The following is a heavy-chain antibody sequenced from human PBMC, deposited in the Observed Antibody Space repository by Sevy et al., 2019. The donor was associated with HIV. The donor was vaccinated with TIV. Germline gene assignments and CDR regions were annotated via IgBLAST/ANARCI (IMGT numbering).Heavy chain of an antibody. CDR2: IRRKANSYAT. J-gene: IGHJ4*02. Sequence: GGSLRLSCAASGFTFGGSAMHWVRQASGKGLEWVGRIRRKANSYATSYAASVKGRFTISRDDSKNTAYLQMNSLKTEDTAVYYCTTGIGGYYVFDCWGQGTLVTVSS. V-gene: IGHV3-73*01. D-gene: IGHD3-22*01. CDR3: TTGIGGYYVFDC. CDR1: GFTFGGSA.